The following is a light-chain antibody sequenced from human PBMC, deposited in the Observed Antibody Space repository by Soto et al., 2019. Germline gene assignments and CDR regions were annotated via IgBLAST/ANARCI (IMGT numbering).Light chain of an antibody. V-gene: IGLV2-14*01. CDR2: EVS. CDR3: SSYTSSSIDYV. J-gene: IGLJ1*01. CDR1: SSDVGGYNY. Sequence: QSVLTQPASVSGSPGQSITISCTGTSSDVGGYNYVSWYQQHPGKAPKLMIYEVSNRPSGVSNRFSGSKSGNTASLTISGLQAEDEADYYCSSYTSSSIDYVFGTGTKPTV.